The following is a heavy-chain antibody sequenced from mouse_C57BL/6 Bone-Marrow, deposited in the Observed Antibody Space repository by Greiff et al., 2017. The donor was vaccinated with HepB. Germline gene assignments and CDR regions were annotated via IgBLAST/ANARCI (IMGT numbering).Heavy chain of an antibody. CDR1: GYTFTSYG. CDR2: IYPRSGNT. Sequence: QVQLQQSGAELARPGASVKLSCKASGYTFTSYGISWVKQRTGQGLEWIGEIYPRSGNTYYNEKFKGKATLTADKSSSTAYMALRSLTSEDSSVYSGARPITTVGGNWYFDVWGTGTTVTVSS. D-gene: IGHD1-1*01. V-gene: IGHV1-81*01. J-gene: IGHJ1*03. CDR3: ARPITTVGGNWYFDV.